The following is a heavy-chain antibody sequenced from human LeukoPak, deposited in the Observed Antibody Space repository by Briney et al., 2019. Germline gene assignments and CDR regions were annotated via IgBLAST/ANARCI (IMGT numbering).Heavy chain of an antibody. CDR1: GFVFSIYT. J-gene: IGHJ4*02. V-gene: IGHV3-64*04. CDR2: ISGSGNGFSI. Sequence: GGSLRLSCSASGFVFSIYTMYWVRQTPGKGPEYVSTISGSGNGFSIYYADSVKGRFTISRDNSKNTLYLQMNSLRAEDTAVYYCAREMAAAAGTRGTFDYWGQGTLVTVSS. CDR3: AREMAAAAGTRGTFDY. D-gene: IGHD6-13*01.